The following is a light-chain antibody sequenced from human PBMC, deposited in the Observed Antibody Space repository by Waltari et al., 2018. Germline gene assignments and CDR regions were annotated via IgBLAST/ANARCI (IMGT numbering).Light chain of an antibody. J-gene: IGLJ1*01. Sequence: QSALTQPPSASGSPGQSVTISCTGTSSDVGGYNYVSWYQQHPGKAPKLMIFEVNKRPSRVPDRFSGSKSGNTASLTGSGLQAEDEADYYCSSYAGSRGVFGTGTKVTVL. CDR2: EVN. V-gene: IGLV2-8*01. CDR1: SSDVGGYNY. CDR3: SSYAGSRGV.